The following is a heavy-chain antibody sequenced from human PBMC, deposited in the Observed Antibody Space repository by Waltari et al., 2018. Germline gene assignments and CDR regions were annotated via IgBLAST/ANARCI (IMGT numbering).Heavy chain of an antibody. V-gene: IGHV4-39*07. J-gene: IGHJ6*03. CDR2: IYYEWRT. D-gene: IGHD3-10*01. CDR1: VASISVSGWY. CDR3: ARGYGSGSFLYYYYYMDV. Sequence: QMQLQESGPGLVKPSETLSLTSTVSVASISVSGWYGGGLRQTHGNGLAWIWSIYYEWRTYHNPSLKSRVTMSVDTSKNRFSLSLTSVPAADTAVYYCARGYGSGSFLYYYYYMDVWGKGTKVTISS.